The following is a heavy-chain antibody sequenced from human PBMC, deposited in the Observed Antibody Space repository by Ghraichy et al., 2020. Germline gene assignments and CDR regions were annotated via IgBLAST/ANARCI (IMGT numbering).Heavy chain of an antibody. CDR2: ISSSSSTI. V-gene: IGHV3-48*02. D-gene: IGHD3-10*01. J-gene: IGHJ5*02. Sequence: RGSLRLSCAASGFTFSSYSMNWVRQAPGKGLEWVSYISSSSSTIYYADSVKGRFTISRDNAKNSLYLQMNSLRDEDTAVYYCARDAGLYYYGSGANWFDPWGQGTLVTVSS. CDR1: GFTFSSYS. CDR3: ARDAGLYYYGSGANWFDP.